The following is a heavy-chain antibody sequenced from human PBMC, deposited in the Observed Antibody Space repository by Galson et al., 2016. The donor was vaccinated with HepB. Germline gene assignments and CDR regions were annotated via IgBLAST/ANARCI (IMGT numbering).Heavy chain of an antibody. D-gene: IGHD3-10*01. V-gene: IGHV4-61*01. CDR2: VHCSGNT. J-gene: IGHJ5*02. CDR1: GGSVNSGTSH. Sequence: SETLSLTCTVSGGSVNSGTSHWSWIRQPPGKGLEWIGYVHCSGNTNYNPSLGSRVSISIDTSKNQFSLKLTSMTTADTAVYYCARGRGGFDPWGQGTLVTVSS. CDR3: ARGRGGFDP.